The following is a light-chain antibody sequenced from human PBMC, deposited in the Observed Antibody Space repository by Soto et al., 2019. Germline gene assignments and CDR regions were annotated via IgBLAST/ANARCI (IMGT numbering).Light chain of an antibody. CDR1: QSINSW. CDR2: DAS. V-gene: IGKV1-5*01. J-gene: IGKJ2*01. Sequence: DIQMTQSPSTLSASVGDRVTITCRASQSINSWLAWYPQKPGKAPNLLISDASSLESGVPSRFSGSGSGTEFTLTISSLQPGDFATYYCQQYNYYPYTFGQGTKLEIK. CDR3: QQYNYYPYT.